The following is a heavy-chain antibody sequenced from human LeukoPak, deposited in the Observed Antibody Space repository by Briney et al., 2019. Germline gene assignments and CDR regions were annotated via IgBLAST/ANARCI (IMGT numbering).Heavy chain of an antibody. CDR1: GFTFHDYG. D-gene: IGHD5-24*01. Sequence: GGSLRLSCAAPGFTFHDYGMSWVRQAPGKGLEWVSGINWNGDSTSYADSVKGRFTISRDNAKNSLFLQMNSLRAGDTALYYCARELLMATKRDQNAFDIWGQGTMVTVSS. J-gene: IGHJ3*02. V-gene: IGHV3-20*04. CDR2: INWNGDST. CDR3: ARELLMATKRDQNAFDI.